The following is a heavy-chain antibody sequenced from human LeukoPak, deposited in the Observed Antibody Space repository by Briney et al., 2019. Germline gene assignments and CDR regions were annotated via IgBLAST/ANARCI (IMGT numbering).Heavy chain of an antibody. V-gene: IGHV3-30*18. Sequence: SLRLSCAASGFTFSSYGMHWVRQAPGKGLEWVAVISYDGSNKYYADSVKGRFTISRDKSKNTLYLQMNSLRAEDTAVYYCAKGATMIVVEGIFDYWGQGTLVTVSS. D-gene: IGHD3-22*01. CDR1: GFTFSSYG. CDR2: ISYDGSNK. CDR3: AKGATMIVVEGIFDY. J-gene: IGHJ4*02.